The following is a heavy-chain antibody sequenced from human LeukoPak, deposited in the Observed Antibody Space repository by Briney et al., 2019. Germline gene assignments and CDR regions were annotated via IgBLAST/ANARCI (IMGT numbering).Heavy chain of an antibody. Sequence: GGSLRLSCAASGFIFSSHGMHWVRQAPGKGLEWVAVISYDGSNKYYADSAKGRFTISRDNSKNTLYLQMNSLRAEDTAVYYCAKDREAGSFLYYFDFWGQGTLVTVSS. CDR3: AKDREAGSFLYYFDF. J-gene: IGHJ4*02. D-gene: IGHD2-15*01. V-gene: IGHV3-30*18. CDR1: GFIFSSHG. CDR2: ISYDGSNK.